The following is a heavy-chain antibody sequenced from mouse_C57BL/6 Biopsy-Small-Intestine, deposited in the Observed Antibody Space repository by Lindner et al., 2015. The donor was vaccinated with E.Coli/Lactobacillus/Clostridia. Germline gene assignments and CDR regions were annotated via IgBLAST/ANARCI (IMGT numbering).Heavy chain of an antibody. J-gene: IGHJ2*01. CDR2: IYPRSGNT. V-gene: IGHV1-9*01. CDR1: GYTFTGYW. D-gene: IGHD3-2*02. CDR3: ARGTAQATDDY. Sequence: VQLQESGAELMKPGASVKLSCKATGYTFTGYWIEWVKQRPGHGLEWIGEIYPRSGNTYYNEKFKGKATLTADKSSSTAYTELRSLTSEDSAVYFCARGTAQATDDYWGQGTTLTVSS.